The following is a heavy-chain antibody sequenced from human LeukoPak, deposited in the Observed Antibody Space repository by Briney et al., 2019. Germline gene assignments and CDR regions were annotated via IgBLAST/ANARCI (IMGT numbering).Heavy chain of an antibody. Sequence: GGSLRLSCAASGFTFDDYGMSWVRQAPGKGLEWVSGINWNGGSTGYADSVKGRFTISRDNAKNSLYLQMNSLRAEDTALYHCARDLYYYGSGSYHYFDYWGQGTLVTVSS. CDR2: INWNGGST. D-gene: IGHD3-10*01. CDR1: GFTFDDYG. CDR3: ARDLYYYGSGSYHYFDY. J-gene: IGHJ4*02. V-gene: IGHV3-20*01.